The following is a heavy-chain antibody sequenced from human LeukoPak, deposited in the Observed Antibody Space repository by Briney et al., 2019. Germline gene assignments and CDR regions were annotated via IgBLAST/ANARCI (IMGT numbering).Heavy chain of an antibody. D-gene: IGHD3-16*01. J-gene: IGHJ4*02. CDR2: ISGSGGST. CDR1: GFTFSSYA. CDR3: ARLGGILFSQPFFAY. V-gene: IGHV3-23*01. Sequence: PGGSLRLSCAASGFTFSSYAMSWVRQAPGKGLEWVSAISGSGGSTYYADSVKGRFTISRDNSKNTLYLQMNSLRAEDTAVYYCARLGGILFSQPFFAYGGQGTRATVSS.